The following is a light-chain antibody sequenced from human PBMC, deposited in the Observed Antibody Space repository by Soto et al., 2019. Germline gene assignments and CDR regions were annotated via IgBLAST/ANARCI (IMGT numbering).Light chain of an antibody. CDR3: QQYNNWCT. Sequence: EIVMTQSPATLSVSPGERATLSCRASQSVRTNLDWYQKKPGQAPRLLIYGASTRATGIPARFSGSGSGTEFTLTISSLQSEDFAFYYCQQYNNWCTFGQGTRVDIK. J-gene: IGKJ1*01. V-gene: IGKV3-15*01. CDR2: GAS. CDR1: QSVRTN.